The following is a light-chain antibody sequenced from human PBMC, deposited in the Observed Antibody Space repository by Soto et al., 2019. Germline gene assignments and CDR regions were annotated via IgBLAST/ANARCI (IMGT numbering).Light chain of an antibody. CDR1: QSVSSN. V-gene: IGKV3-15*01. J-gene: IGKJ1*01. CDR2: GAS. Sequence: EIVMTQSPATLSVSPGERATLSCRASQSVSSNLAWYQQKPGQAPRLLIYGASTRATGIPARFSGSGSGTEFTLIISRLEPEDFAVYYCQQYGSSRTFGQGTKVDIK. CDR3: QQYGSSRT.